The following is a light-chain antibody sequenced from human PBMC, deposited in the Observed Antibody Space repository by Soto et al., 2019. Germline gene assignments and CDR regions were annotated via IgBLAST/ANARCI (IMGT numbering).Light chain of an antibody. CDR2: GAS. CDR3: QQYGSSAVT. V-gene: IGKV3-20*01. CDR1: QSVSSSY. Sequence: EIVLTQSPGTLSLSPGERATLSCRASQSVSSSYLAWYQQKPGQAPRLLIYGASSRATGIPDRFSGSGSGTDFTRTISRLEPEDFEVYYCQQYGSSAVTFGQGTKLEIK. J-gene: IGKJ2*01.